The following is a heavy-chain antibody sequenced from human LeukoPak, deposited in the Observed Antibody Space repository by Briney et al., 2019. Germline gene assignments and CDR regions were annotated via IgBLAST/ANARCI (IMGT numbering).Heavy chain of an antibody. J-gene: IGHJ4*02. Sequence: GGSLRLSCAASGFTFDDYGMSWVRQAPGKGLEWVSGINWNGGSTGYADSVKGRFTISRDNAKNSLYLQMNSLRAEDTAVYYCAKSLRTLRYFDWLLYADYWGQGTLVTVSS. D-gene: IGHD3-9*01. V-gene: IGHV3-20*04. CDR2: INWNGGST. CDR3: AKSLRTLRYFDWLLYADY. CDR1: GFTFDDYG.